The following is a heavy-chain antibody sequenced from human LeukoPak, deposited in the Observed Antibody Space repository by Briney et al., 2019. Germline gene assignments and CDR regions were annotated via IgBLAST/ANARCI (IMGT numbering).Heavy chain of an antibody. CDR3: ARRTVTQTLTGTD. J-gene: IGHJ4*02. D-gene: IGHD4-11*01. V-gene: IGHV4-38-2*01. Sequence: PSETLSLTCVVSGYSISSGYYWGWIRQPPGKGLEWIGSIYHSGSTYYNPSLKSRVTISVDTSKNQFSLKLSSVTAADTAVYYCARRTVTQTLTGTDWGQGTLVTVSS. CDR2: IYHSGST. CDR1: GYSISSGYY.